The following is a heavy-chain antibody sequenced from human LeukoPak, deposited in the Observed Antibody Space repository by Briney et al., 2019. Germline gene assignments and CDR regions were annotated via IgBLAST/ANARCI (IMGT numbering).Heavy chain of an antibody. CDR2: I. J-gene: IGHJ6*03. CDR1: GYSISSGYY. V-gene: IGHV4-38-2*02. Sequence: PSETLSLTCTVSGYSISSGYYWGWIRQPPGKGLEWIGSIYYNPSLKSRVTISVDTSKNQFSLKLSSVTAADTAVYYRARGYCSGGSCYSYYYYNYMDVWGKGTTVTVSS. D-gene: IGHD2-15*01. CDR3: ARGYCSGGSCYSYYYYNYMDV.